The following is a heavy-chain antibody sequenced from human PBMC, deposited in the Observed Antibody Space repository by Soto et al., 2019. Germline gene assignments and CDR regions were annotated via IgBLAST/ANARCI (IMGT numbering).Heavy chain of an antibody. CDR3: ARREIEYSSSSEFDY. D-gene: IGHD6-6*01. J-gene: IGHJ4*02. CDR2: IYYSGST. Sequence: TLSLTCTVSGGSISSGGYYWSWIRQHPGKGLEWIGYIYYSGSTYYNPSLKSRVTISVDTSKNQFSLKLSSVTAADTAVYYCARREIEYSSSSEFDYWGQGTLVTVSS. CDR1: GGSISSGGYY. V-gene: IGHV4-31*03.